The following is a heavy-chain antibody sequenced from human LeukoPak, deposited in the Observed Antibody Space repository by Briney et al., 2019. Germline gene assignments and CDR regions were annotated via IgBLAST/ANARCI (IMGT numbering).Heavy chain of an antibody. CDR1: GYTFTSYD. V-gene: IGHV1-8*01. J-gene: IGHJ3*02. Sequence: ASVKVSCKASGYTFTSYDINWVRQATGQGLEWMGWMNPNSGNTGYAQKFQGRVTMTRNTSISTAYMELSSLRSEDTAVYYCANTYYYDSSGSGAFDIWGQGTMVTVSS. D-gene: IGHD3-22*01. CDR2: MNPNSGNT. CDR3: ANTYYYDSSGSGAFDI.